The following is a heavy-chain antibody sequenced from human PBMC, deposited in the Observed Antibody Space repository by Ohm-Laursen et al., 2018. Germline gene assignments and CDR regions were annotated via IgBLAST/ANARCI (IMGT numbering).Heavy chain of an antibody. Sequence: SLRLSCTASGFTFSSYTMNWVRQAPGQGLECVSSISSSSSYIYYADSVKGRFTISRDNAKNSLYLQMNSLRAEDTAVYYCARVALRITMIIPDAFDIWGQGTMVTVSS. CDR3: ARVALRITMIIPDAFDI. J-gene: IGHJ3*02. D-gene: IGHD3-22*01. V-gene: IGHV3-21*01. CDR1: GFTFSSYT. CDR2: ISSSSSYI.